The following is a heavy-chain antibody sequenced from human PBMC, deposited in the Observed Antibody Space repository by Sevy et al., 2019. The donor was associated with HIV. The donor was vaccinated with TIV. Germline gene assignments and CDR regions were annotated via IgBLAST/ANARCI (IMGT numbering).Heavy chain of an antibody. CDR1: GFTFSSYS. CDR2: ISSSSSYI. Sequence: GGSLRLSCAASGFTFSSYSMNWVRQAPGKGLEWVSSISSSSSYIYYADSVKRRFTISRDNAKNSLYLQMNSLVAEATAVYYCVRDLGHGSSSNLEYYYYYGIDVWGQGTTVTVSS. J-gene: IGHJ6*02. CDR3: VRDLGHGSSSNLEYYYYYGIDV. V-gene: IGHV3-21*01. D-gene: IGHD6-6*01.